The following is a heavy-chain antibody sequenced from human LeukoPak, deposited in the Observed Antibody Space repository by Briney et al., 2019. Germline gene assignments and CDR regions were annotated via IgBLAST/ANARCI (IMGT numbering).Heavy chain of an antibody. D-gene: IGHD3-9*01. CDR1: GFTFSSYG. J-gene: IGHJ4*02. CDR3: ARDSSYYDILTGYPTGDFDY. V-gene: IGHV3-30*03. Sequence: GGSLRLSCAASGFTFSSYGMHWVRQAPGKGLEWVAVISYDGSNKYYADSVKGRFTISRDNSKNTLYLQMNSLIAEDTAVYYCARDSSYYDILTGYPTGDFDYWGQGTLVTVSS. CDR2: ISYDGSNK.